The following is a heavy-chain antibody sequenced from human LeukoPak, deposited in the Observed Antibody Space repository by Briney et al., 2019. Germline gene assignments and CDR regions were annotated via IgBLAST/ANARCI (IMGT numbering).Heavy chain of an antibody. V-gene: IGHV4-34*01. CDR2: INHSGST. D-gene: IGHD3-22*01. Sequence: PSETLSLTCAVYGGSFSGYYWSWIRQPPGKGLEWIGEINHSGSTNHNPSLKSRVTISVDTSKNQFSLKLSSVTAADTAVYYCARFNYDSSGSQRHLDYWGQGTLVTVSS. CDR3: ARFNYDSSGSQRHLDY. J-gene: IGHJ4*02. CDR1: GGSFSGYY.